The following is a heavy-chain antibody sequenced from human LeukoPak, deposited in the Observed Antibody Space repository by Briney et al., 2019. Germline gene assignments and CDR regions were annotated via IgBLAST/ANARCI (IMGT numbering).Heavy chain of an antibody. J-gene: IGHJ4*02. V-gene: IGHV3-74*01. D-gene: IGHD4-17*01. CDR1: GFPFSNYY. Sequence: PGGSLRLSCAASGFPFSNYYMHWVRQVPGKGLVWVSRISTDGSITGYADSVKGRFTVSRDNAKNTLFLQMNSLRAEDAALYYCVRERTTVTLFDYWGQGTLVAVSS. CDR3: VRERTTVTLFDY. CDR2: ISTDGSIT.